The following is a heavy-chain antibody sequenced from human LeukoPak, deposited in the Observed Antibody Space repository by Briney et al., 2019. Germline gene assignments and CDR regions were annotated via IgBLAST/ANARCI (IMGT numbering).Heavy chain of an antibody. CDR3: ARVEETLTTAAIIRKYGYNYYYMDV. V-gene: IGHV3-7*01. Sequence: GGSLRLSCAASGFSFSSYWMSWVRQAPGKGLEWVANIKQDKSEKYYLDSVKGRFTIFRDNAKNSLYLQMNSLRAEDTAVYYCARVEETLTTAAIIRKYGYNYYYMDVWGKGTTVTVSS. CDR1: GFSFSSYW. J-gene: IGHJ6*03. CDR2: IKQDKSEK. D-gene: IGHD4-11*01.